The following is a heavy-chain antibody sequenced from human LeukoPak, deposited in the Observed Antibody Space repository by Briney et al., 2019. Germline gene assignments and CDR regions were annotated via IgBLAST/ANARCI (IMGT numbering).Heavy chain of an antibody. V-gene: IGHV4-39*01. D-gene: IGHD3-16*01. Sequence: PSETLPLTCTVSGGSISSGSYYWGWIRQPPGKGLEWIGTIYFSGSTYYNPSLKSRVTISVDTSKNQFSLKLSSVTAADTAVYYCARSSYVSYYMDVWGKGTTVTVSS. CDR2: IYFSGST. J-gene: IGHJ6*03. CDR1: GGSISSGSYY. CDR3: ARSSYVSYYMDV.